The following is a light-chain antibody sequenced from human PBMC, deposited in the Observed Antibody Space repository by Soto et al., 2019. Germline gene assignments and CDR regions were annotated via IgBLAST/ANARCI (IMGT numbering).Light chain of an antibody. J-gene: IGKJ1*01. Sequence: DIQMTQSPSSLSASVGDRVTITCRASQSISRWLVWYQQKPGKAPKLLIYDASILKSGVPSRFSGSGSGTEFTLTISSLRPDDFATYYCQQYNGYSTWTFGQGTKVDI. CDR2: DAS. CDR1: QSISRW. CDR3: QQYNGYSTWT. V-gene: IGKV1-5*01.